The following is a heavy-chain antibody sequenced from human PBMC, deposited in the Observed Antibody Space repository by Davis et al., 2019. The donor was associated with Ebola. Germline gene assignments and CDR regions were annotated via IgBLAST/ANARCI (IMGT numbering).Heavy chain of an antibody. CDR1: GFTFSSYA. CDR2: ISGSGSST. CDR3: ARDRFGVVIPPFDY. J-gene: IGHJ4*02. Sequence: PAGSLRLSCAASGFTFSSYAMSLVRQAPGKGLEWVSAISGSGSSTYSADSVKGRFTISRDNSKNTLYLQMNSLRAEDTAVYDCARDRFGVVIPPFDYWGQGTLVTVSS. V-gene: IGHV3-23*01. D-gene: IGHD3-3*01.